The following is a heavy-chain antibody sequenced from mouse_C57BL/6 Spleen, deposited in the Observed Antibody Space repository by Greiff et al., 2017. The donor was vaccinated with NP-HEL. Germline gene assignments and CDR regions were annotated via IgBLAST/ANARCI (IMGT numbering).Heavy chain of an antibody. CDR3: ARSEDSSGFFDY. CDR1: GYAFSSYW. V-gene: IGHV1-80*01. J-gene: IGHJ2*01. Sequence: VQVVESGAELVKPGASVKISCKASGYAFSSYWMNWVKQRPGKGLEWIGQIYPGDGDTNYNGKFKGKATLTADKSSSTAYMQLSSLTSEDSAVYFCARSEDSSGFFDYWGQGTTLTVSS. D-gene: IGHD3-2*02. CDR2: IYPGDGDT.